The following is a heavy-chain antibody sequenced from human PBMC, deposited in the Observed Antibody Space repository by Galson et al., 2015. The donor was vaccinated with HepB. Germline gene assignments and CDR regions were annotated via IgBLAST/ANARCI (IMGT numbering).Heavy chain of an antibody. Sequence: QSGAEVKKPGESLRISCQGSGYNFTSFWISWVRQMPGKGLEWMVKIDPSDSHVTYSPSFQGHVTISADRSIRSAYLQWNSLKASDTAIYYCARHLHDAFDHWGQGTMVTVSS. CDR1: GYNFTSFW. CDR2: IDPSDSHV. J-gene: IGHJ3*01. CDR3: ARHLHDAFDH. V-gene: IGHV5-10-1*01.